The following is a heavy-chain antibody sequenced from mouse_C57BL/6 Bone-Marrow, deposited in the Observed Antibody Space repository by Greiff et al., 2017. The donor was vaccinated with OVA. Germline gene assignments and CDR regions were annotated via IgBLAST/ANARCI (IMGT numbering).Heavy chain of an antibody. CDR3: ARRSTMVSKYYFDY. D-gene: IGHD2-2*01. V-gene: IGHV5-17*01. CDR1: GFTFSDYG. Sequence: EVQLVESGGGLVKPGGSLKLSCAASGFTFSDYGMHWVRQAPEKGLEWVAYISSGSSTIYYADTVKGRFTINRDNAKNNLFLQMTSLRSEDTAMYYCARRSTMVSKYYFDYWGQGTTLTVSS. CDR2: ISSGSSTI. J-gene: IGHJ2*01.